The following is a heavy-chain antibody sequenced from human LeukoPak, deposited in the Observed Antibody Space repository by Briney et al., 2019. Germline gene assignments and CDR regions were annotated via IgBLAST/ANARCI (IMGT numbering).Heavy chain of an antibody. CDR2: IYPGDSDT. CDR1: GYSFTNYR. CDR3: ARLHNAYSDAFGI. V-gene: IGHV5-51*01. J-gene: IGHJ3*02. D-gene: IGHD1-14*01. Sequence: GESLKISCKGSGYSFTNYRIGWVRQMPGKGLEWMGIIYPGDSDTRYSPSFQGQVTISADKFITTAYLQWSSLKASDTALYYCARLHNAYSDAFGIWGQGTMVTVSS.